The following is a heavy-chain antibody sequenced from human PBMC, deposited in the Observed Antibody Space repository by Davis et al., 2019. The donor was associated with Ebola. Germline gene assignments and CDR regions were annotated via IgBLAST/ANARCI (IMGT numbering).Heavy chain of an antibody. CDR3: AISYDFWSGHDDKGMDV. J-gene: IGHJ6*02. V-gene: IGHV1-18*01. CDR2: ISAYNGNT. CDR1: GYTFTSYG. D-gene: IGHD3-3*01. Sequence: ASVKVSCKASGYTFTSYGISWVRQAPGQGLEYMGWISAYNGNTNYAQNLQGRVTMTTDTSSSTAYMELRSLRSDDTAVYYCAISYDFWSGHDDKGMDVWGQGTTVTVSS.